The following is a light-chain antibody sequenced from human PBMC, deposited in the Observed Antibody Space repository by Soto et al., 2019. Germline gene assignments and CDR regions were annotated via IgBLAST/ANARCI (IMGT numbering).Light chain of an antibody. CDR1: QSISSW. Sequence: DIQMTQSPSTLSASVGDRVTITCRASQSISSWLAWYQQKPGKAPKLLIYKAFSLESGVPSRFSGSGSGTEFTLPISSLQPDDFATYYCQQYNSYPLTFGGGTKVEIK. CDR2: KAF. V-gene: IGKV1-5*03. CDR3: QQYNSYPLT. J-gene: IGKJ4*01.